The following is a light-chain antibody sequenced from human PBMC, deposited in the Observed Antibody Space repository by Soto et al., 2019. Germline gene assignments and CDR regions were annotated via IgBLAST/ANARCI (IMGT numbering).Light chain of an antibody. Sequence: EIVFTPSPGTPSLSPGERATVSCRASPSLSNNIYLAWYQQKPGQAPRLLFCGASSRATGIPARFSGSGSGTDFTLTISSLEPEDSAVYYCQHRIDWWTFGQGTKVDIK. CDR2: GAS. CDR1: PSLSNNIY. V-gene: IGKV3D-20*02. CDR3: QHRIDWWT. J-gene: IGKJ1*01.